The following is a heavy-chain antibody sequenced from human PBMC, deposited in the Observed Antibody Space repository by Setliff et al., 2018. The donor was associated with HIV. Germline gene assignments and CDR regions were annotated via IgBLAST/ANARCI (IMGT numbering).Heavy chain of an antibody. J-gene: IGHJ3*02. CDR2: ISTSGST. CDR3: ARLGMTTVGIGDVFDI. CDR1: GDSISSGYYY. V-gene: IGHV4-61*02. Sequence: ASETLSLTCTVSGDSISSGYYYWSWLRQPAGKGLEWIGRISTSGSTNYSPSLKSRVTILVDTSKDQFSLKVRSVTAADTAVYYCARLGMTTVGIGDVFDIWGQGTMVTVSS. D-gene: IGHD4-17*01.